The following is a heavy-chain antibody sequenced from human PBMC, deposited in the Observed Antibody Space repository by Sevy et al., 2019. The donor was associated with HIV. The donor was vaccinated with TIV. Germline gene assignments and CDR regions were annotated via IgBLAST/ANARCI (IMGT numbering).Heavy chain of an antibody. D-gene: IGHD2-8*01. CDR2: FSFGCGEI. Sequence: GGSLRLSCAASGFTFSKYSMSWVRQPPGKGLEWVSTFSFGCGEINYADSVKGRFTISRDNSKSLVYLQMNNLRPEDTAVYYCAREGCTKPHDYWGQGTLVTVSS. V-gene: IGHV3-23*01. CDR1: GFTFSKYS. J-gene: IGHJ4*02. CDR3: AREGCTKPHDY.